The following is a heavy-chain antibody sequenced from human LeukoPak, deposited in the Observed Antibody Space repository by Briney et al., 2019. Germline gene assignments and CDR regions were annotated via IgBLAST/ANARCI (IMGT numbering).Heavy chain of an antibody. Sequence: GGSLRLSCAASGFTFSRYWMTWVRQAPGKGLEWVANIKQDGSEKYYVDSVKGRFTISRDNAKNSLYLQMNSLRVEDTAVYYCASIKGMDVWGQGTTVTVSS. CDR2: IKQDGSEK. CDR3: ASIKGMDV. V-gene: IGHV3-7*01. D-gene: IGHD1-14*01. CDR1: GFTFSRYW. J-gene: IGHJ6*02.